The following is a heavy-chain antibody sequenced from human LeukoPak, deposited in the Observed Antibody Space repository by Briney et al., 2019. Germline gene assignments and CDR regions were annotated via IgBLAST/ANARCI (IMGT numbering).Heavy chain of an antibody. V-gene: IGHV5-51*01. CDR2: IYPDDSDI. CDR3: ARHGYSGYDYPDY. Sequence: ESLKISCKASGYSFTNYWIGWVRQMPGKGLEWMGIIYPDDSDIRYSPSFQGQVTISADKSVNTAYLQWSSLKASDTATYYCARHGYSGYDYPDYWGQGTLVTVSS. D-gene: IGHD5-12*01. J-gene: IGHJ4*02. CDR1: GYSFTNYW.